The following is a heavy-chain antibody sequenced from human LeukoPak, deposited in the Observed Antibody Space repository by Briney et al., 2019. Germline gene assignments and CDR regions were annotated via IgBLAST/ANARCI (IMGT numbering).Heavy chain of an antibody. J-gene: IGHJ4*02. D-gene: IGHD6-13*01. CDR3: ARDQGQQLVLH. V-gene: IGHV1-2*02. CDR2: INPNSGAT. Sequence: GASVKVSCKASGYPFTGYHLHWVRQAPGQGPEWMGWINPNSGATNYAQKFQGRVTMTRDTFISTAYMDLSSLRSDDTAVYYCARDQGQQLVLHWGQETLVTVSS. CDR1: GYPFTGYH.